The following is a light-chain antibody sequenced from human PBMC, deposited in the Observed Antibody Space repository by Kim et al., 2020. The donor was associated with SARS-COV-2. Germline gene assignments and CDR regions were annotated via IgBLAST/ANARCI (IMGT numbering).Light chain of an antibody. CDR1: SSNLGSNY. Sequence: QSVLTQPPSVSGTPGQRVTISCSGSSSNLGSNYVYWHQQVPGTAPKLLIYSTTQRPSGVPDRFSGSKSGTSASLAIDGLRSEDEADYYCAAWDDSLSSVVFGGGTKLTVL. CDR2: STT. J-gene: IGLJ3*02. CDR3: AAWDDSLSSVV. V-gene: IGLV1-47*02.